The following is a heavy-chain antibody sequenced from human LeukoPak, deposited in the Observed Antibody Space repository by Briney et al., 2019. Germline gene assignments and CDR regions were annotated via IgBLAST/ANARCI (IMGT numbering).Heavy chain of an antibody. D-gene: IGHD3-10*01. CDR3: ARVREEARGDNWFDP. J-gene: IGHJ5*02. CDR2: IYHSGRT. Sequence: SETLSLTCAVSGDSIISSRWWSWVRQPPGKGLEWIGEIYHSGRTNYNPSLKSRVTISVDTSKNHFSLKLTSVTAADTAVYYCARVREEARGDNWFDPWGQGTLVTVSS. V-gene: IGHV4-4*02. CDR1: GDSIISSRW.